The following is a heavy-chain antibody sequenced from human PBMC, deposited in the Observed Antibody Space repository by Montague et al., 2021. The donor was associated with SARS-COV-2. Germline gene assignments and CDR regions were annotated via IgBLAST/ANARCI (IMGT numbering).Heavy chain of an antibody. CDR2: IYYSGST. Sequence: SETLSLTCTVSGGSISSSSYYWGWIRQPPWKGLEWTGSIYYSGSTYYNPSLKSRVTISVDTSKNQFSLKLSSVTAADTAVYYCASPTYYYDSSGSDAFDIWGQGTMVTVSS. D-gene: IGHD3-22*01. J-gene: IGHJ3*02. V-gene: IGHV4-39*01. CDR3: ASPTYYYDSSGSDAFDI. CDR1: GGSISSSSYY.